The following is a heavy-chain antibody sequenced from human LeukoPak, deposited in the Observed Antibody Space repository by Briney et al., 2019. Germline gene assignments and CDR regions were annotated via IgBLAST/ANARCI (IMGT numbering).Heavy chain of an antibody. CDR3: ARVRWPTTGDKEVRGVITGGLYMDV. V-gene: IGHV1-46*01. CDR1: GYTFTSYG. J-gene: IGHJ6*03. CDR2: INPSGGST. D-gene: IGHD3-10*01. Sequence: ASVKVSCKASGYTFTSYGISWVRQAPGQGLEWMGIINPSGGSTSYAQKFQGRVTMTRDMSTSTVYMELSSLRSEDTAVYYCARVRWPTTGDKEVRGVITGGLYMDVWGKGATVTISS.